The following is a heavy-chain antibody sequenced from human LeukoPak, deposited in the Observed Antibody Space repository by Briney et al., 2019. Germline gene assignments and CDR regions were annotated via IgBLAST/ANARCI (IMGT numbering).Heavy chain of an antibody. CDR1: GGSISTYY. Sequence: PSETLSLTCIVSGGSISTYYWSWIRQPPGKGLEWLGYIYYSGSTNYSPSLKSRVTISVDTSKNQFSLNLYSMTAADTAVYYCARQYYSASGTYKFDAWGQGTLVTVSS. V-gene: IGHV4-59*01. D-gene: IGHD3-10*01. CDR3: ARQYYSASGTYKFDA. CDR2: IYYSGST. J-gene: IGHJ4*02.